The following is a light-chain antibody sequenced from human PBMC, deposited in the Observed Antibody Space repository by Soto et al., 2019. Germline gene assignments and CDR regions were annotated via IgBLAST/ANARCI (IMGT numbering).Light chain of an antibody. J-gene: IGKJ1*01. V-gene: IGKV3-15*01. CDR2: GAS. CDR1: QSVSSN. CDR3: QQYNNWPRT. Sequence: EIVMTQFPGTPSFSPGERAPLSCRASQSVSSNLAWYQQKPGQAPRLLIYGASTRATGIPARFSGSGSGTEFTLTISSLQSEDFAVYYCQQYNNWPRTFGQGTKVDIK.